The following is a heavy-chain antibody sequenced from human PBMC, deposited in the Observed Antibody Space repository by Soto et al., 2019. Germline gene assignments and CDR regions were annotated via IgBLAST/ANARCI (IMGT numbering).Heavy chain of an antibody. V-gene: IGHV4-34*01. J-gene: IGHJ6*03. CDR1: GGSFSGYQ. Sequence: QVQLQQWGAGLLKPSETLSLTCAVYGGSFSGYQWTWIRQTPGKGLEWIGEINDSGNINYNPSLKSRVTILLDTPTKQISPKLRSVTAADAAVYYCARGVRIWFVEVSRRGGYYYYMGVWGKGTTVTVSS. CDR2: INDSGNI. CDR3: ARGVRIWFVEVSRRGGYYYYMGV. D-gene: IGHD3-10*01.